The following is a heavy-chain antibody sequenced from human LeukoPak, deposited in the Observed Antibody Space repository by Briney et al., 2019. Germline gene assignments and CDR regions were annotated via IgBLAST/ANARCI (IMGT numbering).Heavy chain of an antibody. CDR1: GFTFSSYS. V-gene: IGHV3-21*06. J-gene: IGHJ6*03. D-gene: IGHD2-2*01. CDR3: ARPDCSSTSCYLYYYYYMDV. Sequence: GGSLRLSCAASGFTFSSYSMNWVRQAPGKGLEWVSSISSSSSYIYYADSVKGRFTISRDNAKNSLYLQMNSLRAEDTAVYYCARPDCSSTSCYLYYYYYMDVWGKGTTVTVSS. CDR2: ISSSSSYI.